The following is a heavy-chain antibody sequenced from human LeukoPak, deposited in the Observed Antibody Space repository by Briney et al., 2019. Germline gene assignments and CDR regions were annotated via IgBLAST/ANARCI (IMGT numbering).Heavy chain of an antibody. Sequence: SETLSLTCSVSGGSISRHYWTWIRQPPGKGLEWIGYTHFSGSTNYNPSLKSRATTSLDRAKNQISLTLTSVSAADTAVYFCARAKAACSYDFWGQGTLVTVSS. J-gene: IGHJ4*02. CDR3: ARAKAACSYDF. D-gene: IGHD6-13*01. V-gene: IGHV4-59*11. CDR1: GGSISRHY. CDR2: THFSGST.